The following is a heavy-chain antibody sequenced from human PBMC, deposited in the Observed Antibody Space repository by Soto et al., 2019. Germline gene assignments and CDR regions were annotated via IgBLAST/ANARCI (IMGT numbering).Heavy chain of an antibody. Sequence: GGSLRLSCAASGFTFSSYSMNWVRQAPGKGLEWVSSISSSSSYIYYADSVKGRFTISRDNAKNSLYLQMNSLRAEDTAVYYCATLSGDDYGDYDPDYWGQGTLVTVSS. J-gene: IGHJ4*02. CDR1: GFTFSSYS. V-gene: IGHV3-21*01. CDR2: ISSSSSYI. CDR3: ATLSGDDYGDYDPDY. D-gene: IGHD4-17*01.